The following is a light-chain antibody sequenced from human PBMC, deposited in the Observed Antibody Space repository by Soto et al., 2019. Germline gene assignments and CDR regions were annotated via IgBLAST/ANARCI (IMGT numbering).Light chain of an antibody. CDR2: GAS. Sequence: EIVLTQSPGTLSLSPGERATISCRASQSVRGSSFAWYQQKTGQAPRLLIYGASTRATGIPDRISGSGSGADFTLTISRLEPEDFAMYFCQQYDSSPYTFGQGTKVDI. J-gene: IGKJ2*01. CDR1: QSVRGSS. CDR3: QQYDSSPYT. V-gene: IGKV3-20*01.